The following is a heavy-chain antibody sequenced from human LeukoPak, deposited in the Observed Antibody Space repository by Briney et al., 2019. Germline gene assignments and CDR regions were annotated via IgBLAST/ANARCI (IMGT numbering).Heavy chain of an antibody. J-gene: IGHJ5*02. CDR3: ARVGVVVPAAWFDP. V-gene: IGHV1-18*01. Sequence: ASVKVSSKASGYNFGIFGISWVRQAPGQGLEWMGWISANNGNTNYAQNLQGRVTMTTDTSTSTAYMELRSLRSDDTAVYYCARVGVVVPAAWFDPWGQGTLVTVSS. D-gene: IGHD2-2*01. CDR1: GYNFGIFG. CDR2: ISANNGNT.